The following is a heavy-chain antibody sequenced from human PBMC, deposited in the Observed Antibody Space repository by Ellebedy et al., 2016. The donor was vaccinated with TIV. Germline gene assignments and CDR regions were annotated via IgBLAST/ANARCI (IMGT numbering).Heavy chain of an antibody. V-gene: IGHV1-69*10. D-gene: IGHD1-26*01. Sequence: AASVKVSCNASGYTFTNYGISWVRHAPGQGLEWMGGIIPVLETPNYAQKFQGRLTVSADKSTNTAYMELSSLTSEDTAVYYCAADLASVGQWGQGTLVIVSS. CDR3: AADLASVGQ. CDR2: IIPVLETP. J-gene: IGHJ1*01. CDR1: GYTFTNYG.